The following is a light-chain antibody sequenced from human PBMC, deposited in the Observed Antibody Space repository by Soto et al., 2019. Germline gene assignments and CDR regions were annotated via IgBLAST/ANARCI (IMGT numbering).Light chain of an antibody. Sequence: EIVLTQSPGTLSLSPGKRATLSCRASQTVPGNYLAWLQHKPGQAPRLLIYGASNRATGIPDRFSGSGSGTDITLTIARLEPEDVAVYYCQQYTSPPWTLGQGTKVETK. CDR3: QQYTSPPWT. V-gene: IGKV3-20*01. CDR1: QTVPGNY. CDR2: GAS. J-gene: IGKJ1*01.